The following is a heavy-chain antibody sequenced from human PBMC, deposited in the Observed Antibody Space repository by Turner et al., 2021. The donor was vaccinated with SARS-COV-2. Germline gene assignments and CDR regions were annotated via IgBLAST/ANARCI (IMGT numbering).Heavy chain of an antibody. CDR3: AKDPTVATLDYYYSMDV. D-gene: IGHD4-17*01. CDR1: GLTFGSYA. Sequence: EVQLLESEGGLVQPGGSLKLSCVATGLTFGSYAMSWVRQAPGNGLEWLSAISVSGVTTDDADSVKGQFTIPRDNFKNTLHLQMNSLRVEDTALYYLAKDPTVATLDYYYSMDVWGQATTVTVSS. CDR2: ISVSGVTT. J-gene: IGHJ6*02. V-gene: IGHV3-23*01.